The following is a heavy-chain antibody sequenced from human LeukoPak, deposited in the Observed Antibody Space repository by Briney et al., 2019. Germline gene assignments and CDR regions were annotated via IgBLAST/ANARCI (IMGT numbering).Heavy chain of an antibody. J-gene: IGHJ6*03. CDR2: IKHDGREE. CDR1: GFTFSTYW. Sequence: PGGSLRLSCAASGFTFSTYWMSWVRQAPGKGLEWVANIKHDGREEYYVDSVRGRFALSRDNAKNSLYLEMNSLRAEDTAVYYCARLHETFVSYYYYYMDVWGKGTTVTVSS. CDR3: ARLHETFVSYYYYYMDV. V-gene: IGHV3-7*01. D-gene: IGHD3-3*02.